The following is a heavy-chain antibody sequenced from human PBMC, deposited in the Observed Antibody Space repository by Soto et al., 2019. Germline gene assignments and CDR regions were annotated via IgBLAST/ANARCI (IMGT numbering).Heavy chain of an antibody. J-gene: IGHJ5*02. CDR1: GLSISSYY. Sequence: SETLSLTCTFSGLSISSYYWSSTRQPPGKGLEWIGYIYYRRSTNYNPTLKSRVTISVDTSKNQCSLKLISVTAADTAVYYCARTEVPESSSWHPCDPWGQGTLVTVSS. CDR2: IYYRRST. CDR3: ARTEVPESSSWHPCDP. D-gene: IGHD6-13*01. V-gene: IGHV4-59*12.